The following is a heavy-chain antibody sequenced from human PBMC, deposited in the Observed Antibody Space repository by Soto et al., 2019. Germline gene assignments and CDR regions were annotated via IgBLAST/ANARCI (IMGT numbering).Heavy chain of an antibody. CDR2: INPYSGAT. V-gene: IGHV1-2*02. Sequence: QVQLVQSGAEVKKPGASVKVSCKASGYTFSDYYVHWVRQAPGQGLEWMGWINPYSGATNYAQKFQGRVTITADKSTSTAYMELSSLRSEDTAVYYCATTHIGGAAAGTAAWFDPWGQGTLVTVSS. D-gene: IGHD6-13*01. CDR1: GYTFSDYY. CDR3: ATTHIGGAAAGTAAWFDP. J-gene: IGHJ5*02.